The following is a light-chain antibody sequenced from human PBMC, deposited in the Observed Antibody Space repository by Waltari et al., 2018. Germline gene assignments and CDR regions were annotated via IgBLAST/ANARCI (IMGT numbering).Light chain of an antibody. CDR2: WAS. CDR1: QSVLYSSNNKNY. J-gene: IGKJ5*01. V-gene: IGKV4-1*01. CDR3: QHYYSTPIT. Sequence: DIVMTQSPDSLAVSLGERATINCKSSQSVLYSSNNKNYLAWYQQKPGQPPKLLIYWASTRESGVPDRFTGSGSGTDFTLTINSLQAEDVAVYYCQHYYSTPITFGQGTRLEIK.